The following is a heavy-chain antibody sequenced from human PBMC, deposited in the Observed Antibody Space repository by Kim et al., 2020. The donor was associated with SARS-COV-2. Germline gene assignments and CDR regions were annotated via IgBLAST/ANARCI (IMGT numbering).Heavy chain of an antibody. CDR3: AKDTGFDY. CDR1: GFTFSSYG. CDR2: ISYDGSNK. D-gene: IGHD3-10*01. J-gene: IGHJ4*02. V-gene: IGHV3-30*18. Sequence: GGSLRLSCAASGFTFSSYGMHWVRQAPGKGLEWVAVISYDGSNKYYADSVKGRFTISRDNSKNTLYLQMNSLRAEDTAVYYCAKDTGFDYWGQGTLVTVSS.